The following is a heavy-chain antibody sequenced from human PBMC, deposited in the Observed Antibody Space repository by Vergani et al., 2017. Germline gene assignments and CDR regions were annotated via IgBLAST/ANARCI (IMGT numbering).Heavy chain of an antibody. CDR1: GFTFSSYG. CDR3: ARAYRSDMDV. CDR2: ISYDGSNK. Sequence: QVQLQESGGGVVQPGRSLRLSCAASGFTFSSYGMHWVRQAPGKGLEWVAVISYDGSNKYYADSVKGRFTISRDNSKNTLYLQMNSLRAEDTAVYYCARAYRSDMDVWGKGTTVTVSS. J-gene: IGHJ6*03. V-gene: IGHV3-30*19.